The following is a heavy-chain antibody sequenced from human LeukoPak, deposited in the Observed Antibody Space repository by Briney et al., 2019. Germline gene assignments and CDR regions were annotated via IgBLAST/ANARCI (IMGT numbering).Heavy chain of an antibody. CDR2: ISGSGGST. CDR1: GFTFSSYA. J-gene: IGHJ4*02. V-gene: IGHV3-23*01. Sequence: GGSLRLSCAASGFTFSSYAMSWVRQAPGKGLEWVSAISGSGGSTYYADSVKGRFTIFRDNSKNTVYLRMNSLRAEDTAVYYCAKDPWGSRGYFDYWGQGTLVTVSS. CDR3: AKDPWGSRGYFDY. D-gene: IGHD7-27*01.